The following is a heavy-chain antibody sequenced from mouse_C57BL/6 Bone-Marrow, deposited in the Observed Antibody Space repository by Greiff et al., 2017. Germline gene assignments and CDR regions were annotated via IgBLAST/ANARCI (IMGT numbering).Heavy chain of an antibody. V-gene: IGHV1-55*01. D-gene: IGHD2-4*01. CDR3: ARSDFFAY. J-gene: IGHJ3*01. CDR1: GYTFTSYW. CDR2: IYPGSGST. Sequence: QVPLQQPGAELVKPGASVKMSCKASGYTFTSYWITWVKQMPGQGLEWIGDIYPGSGSTNYNEKFKSNATLTVATSSSTAYMQLSSLTSEDSAVYYCARSDFFAYWGQGTLVTVSA.